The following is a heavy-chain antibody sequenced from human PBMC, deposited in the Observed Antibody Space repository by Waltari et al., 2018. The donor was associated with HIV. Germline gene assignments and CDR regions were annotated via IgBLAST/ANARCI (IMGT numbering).Heavy chain of an antibody. V-gene: IGHV1-2*06. J-gene: IGHJ4*02. Sequence: QVPLVQSGAELKKPGASVEFHCRASGYSFTVSYIHRVRPAPGQGLQWMGRINPISGSTNIPLTFQGRITMTRDTSSGAVFIELRGLKFNDTALYYCARGESVSVSNIPPGYRFDFWGQGTLITVSS. CDR2: INPISGST. CDR1: GYSFTVSY. D-gene: IGHD2-15*01. CDR3: ARGESVSVSNIPPGYRFDF.